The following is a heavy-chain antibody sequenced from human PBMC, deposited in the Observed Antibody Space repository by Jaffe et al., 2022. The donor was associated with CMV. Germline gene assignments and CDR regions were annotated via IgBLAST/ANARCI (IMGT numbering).Heavy chain of an antibody. CDR3: ARVHYTSTSGYPFWSGNKEKASAYHYMDV. D-gene: IGHD3-3*01. CDR1: GYTFSDYW. CDR2: IYPGDSDT. Sequence: EVRLVQSGAEVKKPGESLKISCQASGYTFSDYWVSWVRQMPGKGLEWVGIIYPGDSDTRYSPSFQGQVTMSVDKSINTAYLQWNSLKASDTAMFYCARVHYTSTSGYPFWSGNKEKASAYHYMDVWGKGTKVTVSS. V-gene: IGHV5-51*01. J-gene: IGHJ6*03.